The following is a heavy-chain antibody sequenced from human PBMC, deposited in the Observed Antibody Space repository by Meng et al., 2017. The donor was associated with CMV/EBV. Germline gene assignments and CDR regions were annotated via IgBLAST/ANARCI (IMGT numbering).Heavy chain of an antibody. J-gene: IGHJ6*02. CDR2: ISYDGSNK. CDR1: GFTFSSYA. Sequence: GGSLRLSCAASGFTFSSYAMHWVRQAPGKGLEWVAVISYDGSNKYYADSVKGRFTISRDKSKNTLYLQMNSLRAEDTAVYYCARAPSGTMVRGVMDYYYGMDVWGQGTTVTVSS. CDR3: ARAPSGTMVRGVMDYYYGMDV. V-gene: IGHV3-30*04. D-gene: IGHD3-10*01.